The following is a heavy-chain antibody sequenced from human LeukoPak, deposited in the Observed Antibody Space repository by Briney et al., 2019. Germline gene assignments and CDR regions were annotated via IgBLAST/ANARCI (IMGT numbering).Heavy chain of an antibody. Sequence: PGGSLRLSCAASGFTFSSYGMHWVRLAPGKGLEWVAVIWYDGGNKYYADSEKGGFTISRDNSKNTLYLQMNGLRAEDTAVYYCAREVADGPFHWGQGALVTVSS. CDR2: IWYDGGNK. CDR3: AREVADGPFH. V-gene: IGHV3-33*01. CDR1: GFTFSSYG. J-gene: IGHJ4*02. D-gene: IGHD2-15*01.